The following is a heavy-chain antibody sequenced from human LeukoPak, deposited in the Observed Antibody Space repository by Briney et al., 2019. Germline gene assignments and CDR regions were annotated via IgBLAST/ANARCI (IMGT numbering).Heavy chain of an antibody. J-gene: IGHJ4*02. CDR3: ARGRTSGGMTTDIDY. D-gene: IGHD4-11*01. Sequence: GGSLRLSCAASGFNFNNYWMSWVRQAPGKGLEWVANINQDGSEKHYVDSVKGRFTISRDNAKNSQHLQMNSLRVEDTAVYYCARGRTSGGMTTDIDYWGQGTLVTVSS. CDR2: INQDGSEK. CDR1: GFNFNNYW. V-gene: IGHV3-7*01.